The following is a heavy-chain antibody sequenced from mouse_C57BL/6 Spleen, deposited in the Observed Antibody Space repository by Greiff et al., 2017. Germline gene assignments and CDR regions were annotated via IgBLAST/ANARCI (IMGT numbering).Heavy chain of an antibody. CDR3: ARCYYGSSYVGFDV. J-gene: IGHJ1*03. CDR1: GYAFSSYW. CDR2: IYPGDGDT. Sequence: QVQLKQSGAELVKPGASVKISCKASGYAFSSYWMNWVKQRPGKGLEWIGQIYPGDGDTNYNGKFKGKATLTADKSSSTAYMQLSSLTSEDSAVYFCARCYYGSSYVGFDVWGTGTTVTVSS. V-gene: IGHV1-80*01. D-gene: IGHD1-1*01.